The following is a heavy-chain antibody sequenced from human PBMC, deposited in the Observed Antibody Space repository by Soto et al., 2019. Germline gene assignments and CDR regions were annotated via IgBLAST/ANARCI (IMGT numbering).Heavy chain of an antibody. CDR3: ARDQTGITTTGGGRIDY. CDR1: GFTFSSHA. J-gene: IGHJ4*02. Sequence: QVQLVESGGGAVQPGRSLRLSCAASGFTFSSHAMHWVRQAPGKGLECVAIISYDGSNKYYGDSVRGRPTISRDNSKNTIYLQMNSLRAEDTAVYYCARDQTGITTTGGGRIDYWGQGTLVTVSS. CDR2: ISYDGSNK. D-gene: IGHD6-13*01. V-gene: IGHV3-30-3*01.